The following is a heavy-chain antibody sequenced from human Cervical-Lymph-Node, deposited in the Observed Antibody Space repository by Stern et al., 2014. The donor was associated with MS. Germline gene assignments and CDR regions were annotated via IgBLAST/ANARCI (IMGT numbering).Heavy chain of an antibody. Sequence: QVQLQESGPGLVKPSETLSLTCSVSGGSISRYYWSWIRQPPGKGLECIGYIYYTGSTNYNPSLKSRVTISVDTSKNQFSLRLYSVTAADTAVYYCARTSYEFFPAADYWSQGTLVTVSS. CDR3: ARTSYEFFPAADY. J-gene: IGHJ4*02. CDR1: GGSISRYY. CDR2: IYYTGST. D-gene: IGHD3-3*01. V-gene: IGHV4-59*01.